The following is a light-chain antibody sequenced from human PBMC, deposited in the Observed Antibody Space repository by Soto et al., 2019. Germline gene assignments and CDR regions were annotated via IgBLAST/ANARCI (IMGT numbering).Light chain of an antibody. CDR3: QQYDNWPRT. J-gene: IGKJ1*01. Sequence: EIVMTQSPVTLSVSPGERATLSCRASQSVSSNLAWYQQKPGQAPRLLIYGASTRATGIPARFSGSRSGTEFILTISSLQSEDFATYYCQQYDNWPRTFGQGIKVEI. CDR1: QSVSSN. V-gene: IGKV3-15*01. CDR2: GAS.